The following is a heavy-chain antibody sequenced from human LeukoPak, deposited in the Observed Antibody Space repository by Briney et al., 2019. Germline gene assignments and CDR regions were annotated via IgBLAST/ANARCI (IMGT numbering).Heavy chain of an antibody. CDR3: ARHNTVTTYDAFDI. D-gene: IGHD4-17*01. CDR1: GGSFSGYY. Sequence: PSETLSLTCAVYGGSFSGYYWSWIRQPPGKGLEWIGYIYYSGSTYYNPSLKSRVTISVDTSKNQFSLKLSSVTAADTAVYYCARHNTVTTYDAFDIWGQGTMVTVSS. J-gene: IGHJ3*02. V-gene: IGHV4-30-4*01. CDR2: IYYSGST.